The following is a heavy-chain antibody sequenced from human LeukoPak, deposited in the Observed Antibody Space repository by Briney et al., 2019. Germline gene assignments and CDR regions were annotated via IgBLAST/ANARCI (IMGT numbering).Heavy chain of an antibody. CDR1: GFTFSSYG. CDR2: IRNDGGNK. J-gene: IGHJ6*03. CDR3: VKDEVLPRYYYMDV. D-gene: IGHD1-26*01. V-gene: IGHV3-30*02. Sequence: PGGSLRLSCAASGFTFSSYGMHWVRQAPGKGLEWVACIRNDGGNKYYADSVKGRFSTSRDNSKNTVYLQMNSLRAEDTAVYYCVKDEVLPRYYYMDVWGKGTTVTVSS.